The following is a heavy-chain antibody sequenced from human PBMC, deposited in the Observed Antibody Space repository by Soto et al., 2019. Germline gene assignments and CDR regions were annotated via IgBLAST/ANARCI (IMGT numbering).Heavy chain of an antibody. J-gene: IGHJ4*02. D-gene: IGHD3-16*01. Sequence: PSETLSLTCTVSAASFSKYYWTWIRQPPGKGLEWIGYIYFNGNTKYNPSLEGRLTISIDTSKKEFSLKLTSVTAADAAVYYCASVTFGGIVLANWGQGTLVTVFS. V-gene: IGHV4-59*01. CDR1: AASFSKYY. CDR2: IYFNGNT. CDR3: ASVTFGGIVLAN.